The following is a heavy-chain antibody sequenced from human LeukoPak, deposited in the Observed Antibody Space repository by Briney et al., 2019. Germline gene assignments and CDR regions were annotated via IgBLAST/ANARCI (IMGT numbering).Heavy chain of an antibody. CDR1: GFTFSDYY. V-gene: IGHV3-11*01. CDR3: ARGGKTRYCSSTSCYADY. D-gene: IGHD2-2*01. Sequence: PGRSLRLSCAASGFTFSDYYMSWIRQAPGKGLEWVSYISSSGSTIYYADSVKGRFTISRDNAKNSLYLQMNSLRAEDTAVYYCARGGKTRYCSSTSCYADYWGQGTLVTVSS. CDR2: ISSSGSTI. J-gene: IGHJ4*02.